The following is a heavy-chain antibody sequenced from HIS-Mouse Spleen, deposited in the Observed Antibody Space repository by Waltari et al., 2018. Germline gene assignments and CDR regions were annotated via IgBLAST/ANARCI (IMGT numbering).Heavy chain of an antibody. CDR3: ARKYSSSFDY. CDR1: GFTVRRHC. CDR2: IYSGGST. V-gene: IGHV3-66*01. J-gene: IGHJ4*02. Sequence: EVQLVESGGGLVQTGGSLHLSCAAFGFTVRRHCLGWVRQAPGKGLEWVSVIYSGGSTYYADSVKGRFTISRDNSKNTLYLQMNSLRAEDTAVYYCARKYSSSFDYWGQGTLVTVSS. D-gene: IGHD6-6*01.